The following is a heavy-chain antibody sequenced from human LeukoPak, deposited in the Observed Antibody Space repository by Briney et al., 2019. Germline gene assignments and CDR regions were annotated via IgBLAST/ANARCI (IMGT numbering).Heavy chain of an antibody. CDR1: GFTFSRYE. Sequence: PGRSLRLSCAASGFTFSRYEMNWVRQAPGKGLEWVSYISCSGTTIYYADSVKGRFTISRDNAQNSLFLQMNSLRAEDTAVYYCARDDYDSSTPYFFDYWGQGTLVTVSS. CDR3: ARDDYDSSTPYFFDY. J-gene: IGHJ4*02. V-gene: IGHV3-48*03. D-gene: IGHD3-22*01. CDR2: ISCSGTTI.